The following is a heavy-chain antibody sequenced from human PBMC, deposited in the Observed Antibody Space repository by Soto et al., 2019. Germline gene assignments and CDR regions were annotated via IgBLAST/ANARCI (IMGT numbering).Heavy chain of an antibody. CDR3: ARVRATVVTPGYD. CDR1: GGSFSGYY. D-gene: IGHD4-17*01. Sequence: QVQLQQWGAGLLKPSETLSLTCAVYGGSFSGYYWSWIRQPPGKGLEWIGEINHSGSTNYNPSLKSRATISVDTSKNQFSLKLSSVTAADTAVYYCARVRATVVTPGYDWGQGTLVTVSS. J-gene: IGHJ4*02. CDR2: INHSGST. V-gene: IGHV4-34*01.